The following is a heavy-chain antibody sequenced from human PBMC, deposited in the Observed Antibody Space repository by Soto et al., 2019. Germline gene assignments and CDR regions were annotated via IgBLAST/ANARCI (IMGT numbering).Heavy chain of an antibody. CDR1: GGSISRSNW. V-gene: IGHV4-4*02. CDR3: ARMGSNYAGYYYGMDV. Sequence: QVQLQESGPGLVKPSGTLSLTCAVSGGSISRSNWWSWVRQPPGKGLEWIGEIDHSGSTNYNPSLKSRVTISVDKSKNQFSLKLSSVTAADTAVYYCARMGSNYAGYYYGMDVWGQGTTVTVSS. CDR2: IDHSGST. J-gene: IGHJ6*02. D-gene: IGHD4-4*01.